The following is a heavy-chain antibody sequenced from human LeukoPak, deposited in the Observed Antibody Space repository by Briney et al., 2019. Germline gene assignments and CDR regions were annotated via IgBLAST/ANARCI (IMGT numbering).Heavy chain of an antibody. Sequence: SETLSLTCAVYGGSFSGYYWSWIRQPPGKGLEWIGEINHSGSTNYNPSLKSRVTISVDTSKNQFSLKLSSVTAADTAVYYCARALDYYDTSGYYPIHYYFYGMDVWGQGTTVTVSS. D-gene: IGHD3-22*01. J-gene: IGHJ6*02. CDR2: INHSGST. CDR3: ARALDYYDTSGYYPIHYYFYGMDV. V-gene: IGHV4-34*01. CDR1: GGSFSGYY.